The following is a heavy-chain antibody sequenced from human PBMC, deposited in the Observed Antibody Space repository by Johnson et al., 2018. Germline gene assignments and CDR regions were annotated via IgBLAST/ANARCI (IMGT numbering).Heavy chain of an antibody. J-gene: IGHJ3*02. V-gene: IGHV3-48*02. D-gene: IGHD3-22*01. CDR3: ARDVRVRDSSGYYLEAFDI. CDR2: ISSSSSTI. Sequence: VQLVESGGGVVQPGGSLXLSCAASGFTFSSYSMNWVRQAPGKGLEWVSYISSSSSTIYYADSVKGRFTISRDNAKNSLYLQMNSLRDEDKAVYSCARDVRVRDSSGYYLEAFDIWGQGTMVTVSS. CDR1: GFTFSSYS.